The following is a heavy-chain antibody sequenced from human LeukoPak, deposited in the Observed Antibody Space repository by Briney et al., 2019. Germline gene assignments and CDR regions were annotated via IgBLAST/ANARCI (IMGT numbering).Heavy chain of an antibody. CDR1: GYTFTSYG. D-gene: IGHD3-9*01. J-gene: IGHJ6*03. CDR3: ARAPHAPYFDWLSRYYMDV. CDR2: ISAYNGNT. Sequence: ASVKVSCKASGYTFTSYGISWVRQAPGQGLEWMGWISAYNGNTNYAQKLQGRVTMTTDTSTSTAYMELKSLRSDDTAVYYCARAPHAPYFDWLSRYYMDVWGTGTTVIVSS. V-gene: IGHV1-18*01.